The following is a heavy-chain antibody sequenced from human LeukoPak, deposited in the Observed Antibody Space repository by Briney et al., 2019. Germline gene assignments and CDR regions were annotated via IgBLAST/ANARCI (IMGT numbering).Heavy chain of an antibody. CDR1: GGSISSSNW. CDR2: IYHSGST. V-gene: IGHV4-4*02. J-gene: IGHJ5*02. CDR3: ATYSGSSWGPVFDP. D-gene: IGHD1-26*01. Sequence: SGTLSLTCVVSGGSISSSNWWSWVRQPPGKGLEWIGEIYHSGSTNYNPSLKSRVTILVDTSKNQFSLKLTSVIVADTAVYYCATYSGSSWGPVFDPWGQGTLVTVSS.